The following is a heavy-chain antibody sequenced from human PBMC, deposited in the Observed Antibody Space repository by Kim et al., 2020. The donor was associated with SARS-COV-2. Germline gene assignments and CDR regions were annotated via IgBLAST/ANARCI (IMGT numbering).Heavy chain of an antibody. Sequence: GSLRLSCAASGFTFSDYYMSWIRQAPGKGLEWVSYISSSGSTIYYADSVKGRFTISRDNAKNSLYLQMNSLRAEDTAVYYCARDLWYYYGSGSSGWFDPWAQGTLVTVSS. D-gene: IGHD3-10*01. V-gene: IGHV3-11*04. CDR3: ARDLWYYYGSGSSGWFDP. CDR2: ISSSGSTI. CDR1: GFTFSDYY. J-gene: IGHJ5*02.